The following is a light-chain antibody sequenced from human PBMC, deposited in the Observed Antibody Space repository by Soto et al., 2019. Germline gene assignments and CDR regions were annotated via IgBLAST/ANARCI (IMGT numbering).Light chain of an antibody. J-gene: IGLJ2*01. CDR1: SSDVGGYNY. V-gene: IGLV2-14*01. Sequence: QSALTQPASVSGSPGQSITISCTGTSSDVGGYNYVSWFQQHPGKAPKLMISEVSNRPSGVSNRFSGSKSGNTASLTISGLQADDEADYYCSSYTSNSTPVVFGGGTKLTVL. CDR3: SSYTSNSTPVV. CDR2: EVS.